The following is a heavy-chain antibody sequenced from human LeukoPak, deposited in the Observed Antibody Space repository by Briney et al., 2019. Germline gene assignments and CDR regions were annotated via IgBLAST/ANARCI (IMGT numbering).Heavy chain of an antibody. J-gene: IGHJ4*02. V-gene: IGHV3-30-3*01. Sequence: GGSLRLSCAASGFTFRSYAMHGVRQAPGKGLEWVAVISYDGSNKYYADSVKGRFTISRDNSKITLYLQMNSLRAEDTAIYYCVRDFRDGMGSGSLFDYWGQGTLVTVSS. CDR3: VRDFRDGMGSGSLFDY. CDR1: GFTFRSYA. D-gene: IGHD3-10*01. CDR2: ISYDGSNK.